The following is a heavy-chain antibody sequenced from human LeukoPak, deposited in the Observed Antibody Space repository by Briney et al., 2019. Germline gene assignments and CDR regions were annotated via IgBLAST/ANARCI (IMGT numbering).Heavy chain of an antibody. Sequence: PSETLSLTCTVSGGSISSSSYYWGWIRQPPGKGLEWIGSIYYSGSTYYNPSLKSRVTISVDRSKNQFSLKLSSVTAADTAVYYCARGSRYFDLWGRGTLVTVSS. J-gene: IGHJ2*01. CDR1: GGSISSSSYY. CDR2: IYYSGST. CDR3: ARGSRYFDL. V-gene: IGHV4-39*07. D-gene: IGHD3-10*01.